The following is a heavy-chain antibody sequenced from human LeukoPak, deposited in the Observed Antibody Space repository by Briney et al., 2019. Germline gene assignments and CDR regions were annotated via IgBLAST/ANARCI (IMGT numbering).Heavy chain of an antibody. V-gene: IGHV1-8*01. J-gene: IGHJ4*02. CDR3: ARGTPYCSSASCYNY. CDR1: GCDFSSFD. CDR2: VNPNSGNT. Sequence: ASVKVSCKASGCDFSSFDVNWVRQAPGQGLEWMGWVNPNSGNTGYAQKFLGRVTMTRNTSINTAYMELSNLGSKDTAVYYCARGTPYCSSASCYNYWGQGSLVTVSS. D-gene: IGHD2-2*02.